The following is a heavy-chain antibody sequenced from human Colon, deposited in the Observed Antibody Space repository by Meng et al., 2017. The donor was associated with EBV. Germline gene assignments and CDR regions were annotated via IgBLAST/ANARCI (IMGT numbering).Heavy chain of an antibody. V-gene: IGHV3-23*01. J-gene: IGHJ4*02. CDR3: VPSP. CDR1: GFTFISHT. Sequence: VLGLESGGGFVTLGGSLRLTCAVSGFTFISHTMSWVRQAPGKGLEWVSGISGGGDNIYYADSVKGRFTISRDNSKNTVDLQMNSLRAEDTAVYYCVPSPGGQGTLVTVSS. CDR2: ISGGGDNI. D-gene: IGHD1-14*01.